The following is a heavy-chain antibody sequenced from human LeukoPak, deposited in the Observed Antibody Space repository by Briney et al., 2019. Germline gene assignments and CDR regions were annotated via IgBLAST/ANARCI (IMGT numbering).Heavy chain of an antibody. J-gene: IGHJ6*04. CDR2: ISYDGSTK. Sequence: PGGSLRLSCAASGFTFTNYPIHWVRQAPGKGLEWVTVISYDGSTKYYADSVKGRFTLSRDNVQNSLYLQMNSLRAEDTAVYYCAELGITMIGGVWGKVTTVTISS. V-gene: IGHV3-30*04. CDR1: GFTFTNYP. CDR3: AELGITMIGGV. D-gene: IGHD3-10*02.